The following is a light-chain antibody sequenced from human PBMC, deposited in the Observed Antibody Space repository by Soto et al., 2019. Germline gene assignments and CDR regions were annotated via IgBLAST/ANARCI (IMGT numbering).Light chain of an antibody. V-gene: IGLV1-47*01. CDR3: AAWDDSLSNRV. CDR2: RDN. Sequence: QSVLTQPPSASGTPGQRVTISCSGSTSNIGGNYVYWYQQLPGTAPKLLIYRDNQRPSWVPDRFSGSKSGASASLAISGLRSEDEADDYCAAWDDSLSNRVFGGGTKVTVL. CDR1: TSNIGGNY. J-gene: IGLJ3*02.